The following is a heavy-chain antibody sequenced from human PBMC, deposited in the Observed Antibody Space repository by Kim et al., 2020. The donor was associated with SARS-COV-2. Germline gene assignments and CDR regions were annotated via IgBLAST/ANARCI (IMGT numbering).Heavy chain of an antibody. V-gene: IGHV4-34*01. CDR1: GGSFSGYY. CDR2: INHSGST. D-gene: IGHD3-22*01. CDR3: ARGSRITMIVVKAFDI. J-gene: IGHJ3*02. Sequence: SETLSLTCAVYGGSFSGYYWSWIRQPPGKGLEWIGEINHSGSTNYNPSLKSRVTISVDTSKNQFSLKLSSVTAADTAVYYCARGSRITMIVVKAFDIWGQGTMVTVSS.